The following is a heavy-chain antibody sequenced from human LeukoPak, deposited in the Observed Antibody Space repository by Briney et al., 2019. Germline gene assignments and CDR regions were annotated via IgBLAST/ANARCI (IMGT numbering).Heavy chain of an antibody. J-gene: IGHJ4*02. CDR1: GYTFTSYY. V-gene: IGHV1-46*01. CDR2: INPSGGST. Sequence: ASVRVSCKASGYTFTSYYMHWVRQAPGQGLEWMGIINPSGGSTSYAQKFQGRVTITADKSTSTAYMELSSLRSEDTAVYYCAGMPDYYDSSGYEGSKDYWGQGTLVTVSS. D-gene: IGHD3-22*01. CDR3: AGMPDYYDSSGYEGSKDY.